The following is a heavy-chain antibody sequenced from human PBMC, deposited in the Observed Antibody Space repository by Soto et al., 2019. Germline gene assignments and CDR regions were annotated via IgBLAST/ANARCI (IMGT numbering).Heavy chain of an antibody. CDR2: IYYSGST. CDR3: ARHTVSSWYSFYYYGMDV. CDR1: GGSISSSSYY. D-gene: IGHD6-13*01. V-gene: IGHV4-39*01. Sequence: LEILSLTCTVSGGSISSSSYYWGWIRQPPGKGLEWIGSIYYSGSTYYNPSLKSRVTISVDTSKNQFSLKLSSVTAADTAVYYCARHTVSSWYSFYYYGMDVWGQGTTVTVSS. J-gene: IGHJ6*02.